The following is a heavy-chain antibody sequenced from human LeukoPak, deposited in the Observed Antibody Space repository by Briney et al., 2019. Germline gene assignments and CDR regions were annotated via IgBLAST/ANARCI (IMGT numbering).Heavy chain of an antibody. J-gene: IGHJ4*02. CDR1: GYTFTSYY. CDR2: INPNSGGT. Sequence: ASVKVSCKASGYTFTSYYMHWVRQAPGQGLEWMGWINPNSGGTNYAQKFQGRVTMTRDTSISTAYMQLSRLRSDDTGVYYCAGEMYRYGWVRLYYFDYWGQGTLVTVSS. V-gene: IGHV1-2*02. CDR3: AGEMYRYGWVRLYYFDY. D-gene: IGHD6-19*01.